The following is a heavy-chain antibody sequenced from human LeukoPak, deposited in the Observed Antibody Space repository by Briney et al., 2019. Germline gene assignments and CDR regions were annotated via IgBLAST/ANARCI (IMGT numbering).Heavy chain of an antibody. CDR1: GFIFSDYY. CDR3: ARETGSTWNAPIDY. D-gene: IGHD6-13*01. CDR2: VSDSGSTK. J-gene: IGHJ4*02. V-gene: IGHV3-11*01. Sequence: PGGSLSLSCAASGFIFSDYYMSWIRQAPGKGLEWISYVSDSGSTKYYADSVKGRFTISRDNDKNSLLLQMDSLRVEDTAIYYCARETGSTWNAPIDYWGQGILVTVSS.